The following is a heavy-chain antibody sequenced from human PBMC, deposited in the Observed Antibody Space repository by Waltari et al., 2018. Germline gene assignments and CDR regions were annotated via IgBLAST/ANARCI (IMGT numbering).Heavy chain of an antibody. CDR3: ARGDGYSGYVLDY. CDR2: IYYSGST. D-gene: IGHD5-12*01. Sequence: QVQLQESGPGLVKPSETLSLTCTVSGGSISSHYCSWIRQPPGKGLEWIGYIYYSGSTNYNPSLKSRVTISVDTSKNQFSLKLSSVTAADTAVYYCARGDGYSGYVLDYWGQGTLVTVSS. J-gene: IGHJ4*02. CDR1: GGSISSHY. V-gene: IGHV4-59*11.